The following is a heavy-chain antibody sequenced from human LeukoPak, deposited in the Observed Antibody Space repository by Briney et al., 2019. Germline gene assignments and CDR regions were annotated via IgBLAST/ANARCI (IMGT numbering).Heavy chain of an antibody. J-gene: IGHJ4*02. V-gene: IGHV3-9*01. CDR1: GFTFDDYA. CDR2: ISWNSVNI. CDR3: VKGMRMATITGAGDF. D-gene: IGHD5-24*01. Sequence: GGSLRLSCKASGFTFDDYAMYWVRQAPGKGPEWVSGISWNSVNIGYANPVRGRFTISRDNGKNSLYLQMDSLRGEDTALYYCVKGMRMATITGAGDFWGQGTLVTVSS.